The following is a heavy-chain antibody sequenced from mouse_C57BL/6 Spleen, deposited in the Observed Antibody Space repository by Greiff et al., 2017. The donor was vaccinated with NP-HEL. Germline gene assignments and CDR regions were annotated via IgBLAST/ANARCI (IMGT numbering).Heavy chain of an antibody. V-gene: IGHV5-17*01. J-gene: IGHJ2*01. Sequence: EVKLQESGGGLVKPGGSLKLSCAASGFTFSDYGMHWVRQAPEKGLEWVAYISSGSSTIYYADTVKGRFTISRDNAKNTLFLQMTSLRAEDTAMYYCARVDDYDGFDYWGQGTTLTVSS. CDR2: ISSGSSTI. CDR3: ARVDDYDGFDY. D-gene: IGHD2-4*01. CDR1: GFTFSDYG.